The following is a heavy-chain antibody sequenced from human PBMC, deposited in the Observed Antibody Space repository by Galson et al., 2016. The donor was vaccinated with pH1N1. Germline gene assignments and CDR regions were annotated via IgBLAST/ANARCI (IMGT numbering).Heavy chain of an antibody. J-gene: IGHJ4*02. Sequence: TLSLTCTVPNGSISSDDYYWTWIRQPPGKGLEWIGYIYYSGTTYYNPALKSRVTISIDTSKNQFSLKLNSVTAADTAIYFCARVGITIVRGAIDYWGQGTLVTVSS. V-gene: IGHV4-30-4*08. CDR1: NGSISSDDYY. CDR3: ARVGITIVRGAIDY. CDR2: IYYSGTT. D-gene: IGHD3-10*01.